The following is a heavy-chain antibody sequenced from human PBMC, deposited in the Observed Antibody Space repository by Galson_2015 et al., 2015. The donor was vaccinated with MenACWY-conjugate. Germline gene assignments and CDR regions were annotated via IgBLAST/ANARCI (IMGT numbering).Heavy chain of an antibody. CDR2: INNIGNEK. Sequence: SLRLSCAVSGLRFNNSWISWVRQAPGKGLEWVANINNIGNEKYYVDSVRGRFTISRDNAQESVFLQMTSLRVEDTAVYYCGRDPGWGAIGYWGQGTLVTVSS. D-gene: IGHD7-27*01. CDR1: GLRFNNSW. CDR3: GRDPGWGAIGY. J-gene: IGHJ4*02. V-gene: IGHV3-7*03.